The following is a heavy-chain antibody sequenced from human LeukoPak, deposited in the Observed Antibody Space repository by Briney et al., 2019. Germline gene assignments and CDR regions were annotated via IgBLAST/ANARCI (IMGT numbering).Heavy chain of an antibody. CDR1: GDSIGSNNYY. CDR2: IYYSGRT. Sequence: RASETLSLTCTVSGDSIGSNNYYWGWIRQPPEKGLEWIGSIYYSGRTYYNPSLKSRVTISVDTSKNQFSLKLSSVTAADTAVYYCARARYSSGWYGYYYMDVWGKGTTVTISS. J-gene: IGHJ6*03. V-gene: IGHV4-39*07. CDR3: ARARYSSGWYGYYYMDV. D-gene: IGHD6-19*01.